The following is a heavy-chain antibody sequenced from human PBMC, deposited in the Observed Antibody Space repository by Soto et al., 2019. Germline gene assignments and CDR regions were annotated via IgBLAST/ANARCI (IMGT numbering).Heavy chain of an antibody. J-gene: IGHJ6*02. CDR1: GDSVASNSAA. D-gene: IGHD6-6*01. CDR3: ATQRIAARPDYYGMDV. Sequence: PSQTLSLTCAISGDSVASNSAAWNWIRQSPSRGLEWLGRTYYRSKWYNDYAVSVKSRITINPDTSKNQFSLQLNSVTPEDTAVYYCATQRIAARPDYYGMDVWGQGTTVTVSS. V-gene: IGHV6-1*01. CDR2: TYYRSKWYN.